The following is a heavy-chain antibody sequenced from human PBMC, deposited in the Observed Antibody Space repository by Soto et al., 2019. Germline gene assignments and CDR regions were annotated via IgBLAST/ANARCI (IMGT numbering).Heavy chain of an antibody. CDR2: IYHSGST. V-gene: IGHV4-4*02. J-gene: IGHJ5*02. Sequence: SETLSLTCAVSGGSISSSNWWSWVRQPPGKGLEWIGEIYHSGSTNYNPPLKSRVTISVDKSKNQFSLKLSSVTAADTAVYYCARATCSGGSCYLGNWFDPWGQGTLVTVSS. CDR1: GGSISSSNW. CDR3: ARATCSGGSCYLGNWFDP. D-gene: IGHD2-15*01.